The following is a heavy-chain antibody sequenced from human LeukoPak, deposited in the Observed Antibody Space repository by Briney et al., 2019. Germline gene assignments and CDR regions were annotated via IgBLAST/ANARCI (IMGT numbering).Heavy chain of an antibody. CDR3: ARHVKAEPVHTYVFDP. D-gene: IGHD1-1*01. J-gene: IGHJ5*02. Sequence: PSETLSLTCAVSGGSISSYYWSWIRQPPGKGLEWIGYIYYSGSTNYNPSLKSRVTISVDTSKNQFSLKLSSVTAADTAVYYCARHVKAEPVHTYVFDPWGQGTLVTVSS. CDR1: GGSISSYY. CDR2: IYYSGST. V-gene: IGHV4-59*08.